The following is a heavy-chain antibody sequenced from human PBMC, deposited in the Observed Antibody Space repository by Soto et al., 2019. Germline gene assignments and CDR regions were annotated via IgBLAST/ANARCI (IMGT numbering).Heavy chain of an antibody. D-gene: IGHD4-17*01. CDR3: ARGSTVTTLEFDY. CDR2: VCYSGGT. CDR1: GGSISGYY. Sequence: SETLSLTCTVSGGSISGYYWSWVRQPPGKGLEWIGYVCYSGGTTYNPSLKSRVTMSVDTSRDQFSLKLSSVTAADTVVYYCARGSTVTTLEFDYWSQGTLVTVSS. J-gene: IGHJ4*02. V-gene: IGHV4-59*01.